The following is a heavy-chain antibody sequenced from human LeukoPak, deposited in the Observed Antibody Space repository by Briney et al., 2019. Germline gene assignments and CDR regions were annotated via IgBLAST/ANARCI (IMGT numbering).Heavy chain of an antibody. Sequence: GGSLRLSCAASGFTFSNAWMSWVRQAPGKGPEWVGRIKSKTDGGTTDYAAPVKGRFTISRDDSKNTLYLQMNSLKTEDTAVYYCTTSEYYDFWSGYLAQRNYYYYGMDVWGQGTTVAVSS. V-gene: IGHV3-15*01. CDR1: GFTFSNAW. D-gene: IGHD3-3*01. CDR3: TTSEYYDFWSGYLAQRNYYYYGMDV. J-gene: IGHJ6*02. CDR2: IKSKTDGGTT.